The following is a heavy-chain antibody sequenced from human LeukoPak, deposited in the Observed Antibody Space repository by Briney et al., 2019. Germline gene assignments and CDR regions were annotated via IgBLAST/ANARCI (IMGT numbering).Heavy chain of an antibody. J-gene: IGHJ6*02. V-gene: IGHV3-48*03. CDR1: GFTFSSYE. D-gene: IGHD6-13*01. Sequence: GGSLRLSCAASGFTFSSYEMTWVRQAPGKGLEWVSYISSSGSTIYYADSVKGRFSISRDNAKNSLYLQMNSLRAEDTAVYYCAGPIAAAGYPYYYYGMDVWGQGTTVTVPS. CDR3: AGPIAAAGYPYYYYGMDV. CDR2: ISSSGSTI.